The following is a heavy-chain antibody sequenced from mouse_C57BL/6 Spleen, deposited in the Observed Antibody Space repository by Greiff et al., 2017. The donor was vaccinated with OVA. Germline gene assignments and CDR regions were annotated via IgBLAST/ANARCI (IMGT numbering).Heavy chain of an antibody. J-gene: IGHJ4*01. D-gene: IGHD1-1*01. CDR2: IYPGDGDT. Sequence: VKLVESGPELVKPGASVKISCKASGYAFSSSWMNWVKQRPGKGLEWIGRIYPGDGDTNYNGKFKGKATLTADKSSSTAYMQLSSLTSEDSAVYFCARGITTVVAAYYAMDYWGQGTSVTVSS. CDR3: ARGITTVVAAYYAMDY. V-gene: IGHV1-82*01. CDR1: GYAFSSSW.